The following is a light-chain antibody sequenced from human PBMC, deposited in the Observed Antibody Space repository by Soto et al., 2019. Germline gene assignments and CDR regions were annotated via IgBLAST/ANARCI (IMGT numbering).Light chain of an antibody. CDR1: QSLRSSL. CDR3: LQHGSPLLT. Sequence: EVVLTQSPGTLSLSPGERATLFCRASQSLRSSLLAWYQQKPGQAPRLLIYGASSKTTGIPDRFSGSGSGTDFTLTISRLQPDDFAVYFCLQHGSPLLTFGQGTKLDIK. J-gene: IGKJ2*01. V-gene: IGKV3-20*01. CDR2: GAS.